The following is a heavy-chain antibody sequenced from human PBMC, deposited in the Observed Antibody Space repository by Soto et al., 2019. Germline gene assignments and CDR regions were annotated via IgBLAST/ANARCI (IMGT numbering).Heavy chain of an antibody. D-gene: IGHD6-13*01. CDR3: ARHQESGGTRDWFDP. Sequence: QVQLQESGPGLVKPSETLSLTCTVSGGSISSYYWSWIRQPPGKGLEWIGDIYNSGSTNYSPSLKSRVTISIDTSKNQLSLRLSSVTAADTAVYYCARHQESGGTRDWFDPWGQGTLVTVSS. V-gene: IGHV4-59*08. CDR1: GGSISSYY. J-gene: IGHJ5*02. CDR2: IYNSGST.